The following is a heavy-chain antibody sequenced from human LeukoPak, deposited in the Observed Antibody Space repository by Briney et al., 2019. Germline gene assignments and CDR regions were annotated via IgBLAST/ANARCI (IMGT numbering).Heavy chain of an antibody. V-gene: IGHV3-21*01. J-gene: IGHJ3*02. CDR3: TRGKEVWGSYRYGAFDI. CDR1: GFTFSSYS. Sequence: GGSLRLSCAASGFTFSSYSMNWVRQAPGKGLEWVSSISGSSSYIYYADSVKGRFTISRDNAKNSLYLQMNSLRAEDTAVYYCTRGKEVWGSYRYGAFDIWGQGTMVTVSS. CDR2: ISGSSSYI. D-gene: IGHD3-16*02.